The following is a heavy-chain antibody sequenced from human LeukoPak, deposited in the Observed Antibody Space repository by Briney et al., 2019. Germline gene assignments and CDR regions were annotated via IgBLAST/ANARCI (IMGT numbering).Heavy chain of an antibody. J-gene: IGHJ4*02. CDR3: ASEGSRGYSYGN. V-gene: IGHV1-2*02. Sequence: ASVKVSCKASGYTFTGYYMHWVRQAPGQGLEWMGWINPNSGGTNYAQKFQGGVTMTRDTSISTAYMEMSRLRSDDTAVYYCASEGSRGYSYGNWGQGTLVTVSS. CDR2: INPNSGGT. D-gene: IGHD5-18*01. CDR1: GYTFTGYY.